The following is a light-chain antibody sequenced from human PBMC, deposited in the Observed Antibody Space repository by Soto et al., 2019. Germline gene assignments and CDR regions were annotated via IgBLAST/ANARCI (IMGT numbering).Light chain of an antibody. V-gene: IGLV3-21*02. J-gene: IGLJ3*02. CDR1: NIGRKS. Sequence: SYELTQPPSVSVAPGQTARITCGGSNIGRKSVHWYQQKPGQAPVQVVSDNTERPSGIPERFSGSNSGNTATPTISRADAGDEADYYCQVWDSSGDHSWVFGGGTKVTVL. CDR3: QVWDSSGDHSWV. CDR2: DNT.